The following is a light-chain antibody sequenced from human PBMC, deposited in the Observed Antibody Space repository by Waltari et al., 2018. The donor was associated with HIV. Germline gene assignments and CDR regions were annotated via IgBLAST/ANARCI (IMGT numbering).Light chain of an antibody. CDR2: DDS. V-gene: IGLV3-21*02. CDR1: QIGSKS. J-gene: IGLJ2*01. CDR3: LVWDTSSDLVV. Sequence: SYVLTQPPSVSVAPGQTVRRTCWGKQIGSKSVNWYQQKPGQAPVFVFYDDSARPSGIPERFSGSNSGNTATLTISRVEAGDEADYFCLVWDTSSDLVVFGGGTKLTVL.